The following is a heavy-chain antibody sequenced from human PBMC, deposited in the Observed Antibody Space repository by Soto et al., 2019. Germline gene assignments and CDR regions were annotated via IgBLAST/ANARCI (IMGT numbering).Heavy chain of an antibody. J-gene: IGHJ5*02. CDR1: GGSISSGAYY. Sequence: SETLSLTCTVSGGSISSGAYYWSWIRQHPGKGLEWIGYIYYSGTTYYNPSLKSRVIVSVDTSKNQFSLELSSVTAADTAIYYCARIGNTYGYWFDPWGQGTLVTVSS. D-gene: IGHD5-18*01. V-gene: IGHV4-31*03. CDR2: IYYSGTT. CDR3: ARIGNTYGYWFDP.